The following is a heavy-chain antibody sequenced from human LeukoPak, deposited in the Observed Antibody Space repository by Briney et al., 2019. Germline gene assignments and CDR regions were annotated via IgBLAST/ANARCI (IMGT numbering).Heavy chain of an antibody. J-gene: IGHJ5*02. D-gene: IGHD6-19*01. CDR2: IYYSGST. V-gene: IGHV4-31*03. CDR3: ARGIYSSVWFDP. Sequence: SETLSLTCTVSGGSISSGGYYWSWIRQHPGKGLEWIGYIYYSGSTYYNPSLKSRVTISVDTSKNQFPLKLSSVTAADTAVYYCARGIYSSVWFDPWGQGTLVTVSS. CDR1: GGSISSGGYY.